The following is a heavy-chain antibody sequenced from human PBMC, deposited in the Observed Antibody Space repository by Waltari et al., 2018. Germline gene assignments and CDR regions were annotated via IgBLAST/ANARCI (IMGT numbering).Heavy chain of an antibody. Sequence: QVHLQQWGAGLLKPSETLSLTCAVYGGPFSGYYCAWLRQPPGKGPEGIGEINRGGNINLNPSLKSRVIMSVDTSKNQVFLKLTSVTAADTAVYYCARAEQGGSAVGPDFQHWGQGTLVTVSS. CDR2: INRGGNI. CDR3: ARAEQGGSAVGPDFQH. J-gene: IGHJ1*01. D-gene: IGHD1-26*01. CDR1: GGPFSGYY. V-gene: IGHV4-34*01.